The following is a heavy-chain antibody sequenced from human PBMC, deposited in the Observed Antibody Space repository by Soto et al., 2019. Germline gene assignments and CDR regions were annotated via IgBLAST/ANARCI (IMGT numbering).Heavy chain of an antibody. D-gene: IGHD6-13*01. V-gene: IGHV1-18*01. CDR2: ISAYNGNT. CDR3: ARGRDDNSWSSAEYFQP. CDR1: GYSFINYG. J-gene: IGHJ1*01. Sequence: QDQLVQSGTEVKKPGASVKVSCKASGYSFINYGINWVRQAPGQGLEWMGWISAYNGNTNYAQKFQGRVTMTTDTSTTTVYMELRSLRSDDTAAYYCARGRDDNSWSSAEYFQPWGQGTLVTVSS.